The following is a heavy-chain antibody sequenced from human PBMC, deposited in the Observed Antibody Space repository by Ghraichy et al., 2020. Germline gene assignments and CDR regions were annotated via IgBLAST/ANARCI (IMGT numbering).Heavy chain of an antibody. D-gene: IGHD2-2*01. J-gene: IGHJ6*02. CDR3: ARYIVVVPAAIHPIYYYYGMDV. CDR2: IKQDGSEK. V-gene: IGHV3-7*01. CDR1: GFTLSSYW. Sequence: GGSLRLSCAASGFTLSSYWMSWVRQAPGKGLEWVANIKQDGSEKYYVDSVKGRFTISRDNAKNSLYLQMNSLRAEDTAVYYCARYIVVVPAAIHPIYYYYGMDVWGQGTTVTVSS.